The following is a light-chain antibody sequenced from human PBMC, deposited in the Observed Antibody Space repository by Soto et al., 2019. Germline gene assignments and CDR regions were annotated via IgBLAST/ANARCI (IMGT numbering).Light chain of an antibody. J-gene: IGKJ1*01. CDR3: QQYGSSSWT. V-gene: IGKV3-20*01. Sequence: EIVLTQSPGTLSLSPGERATLSSRASQSVSSSYFAWYQQRFGQAPRLLIYGASSGATGIPDRFSGSGSGTDFTLTISRLEPEDFAVYYCQQYGSSSWTFGQGTKV. CDR2: GAS. CDR1: QSVSSSY.